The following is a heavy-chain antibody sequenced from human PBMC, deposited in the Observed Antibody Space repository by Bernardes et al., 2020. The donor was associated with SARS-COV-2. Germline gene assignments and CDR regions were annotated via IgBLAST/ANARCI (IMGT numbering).Heavy chain of an antibody. V-gene: IGHV4-34*01. CDR2: MNHSGGT. CDR1: GGSFMGYY. CDR3: ARGARISMIVVVMPQGVFDI. D-gene: IGHD3-22*01. J-gene: IGHJ3*02. Sequence: SETLSLTCAVYGGSFMGYYWTWIRQPPGKGLEWIGEMNHSGGTSYNPSLKSRVTISKDTSKNQLSLKLSSVTAADTAVYYCARGARISMIVVVMPQGVFDICGQGTTVTVSS.